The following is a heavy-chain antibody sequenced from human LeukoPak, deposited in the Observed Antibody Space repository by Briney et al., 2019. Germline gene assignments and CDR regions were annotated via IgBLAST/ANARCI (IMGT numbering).Heavy chain of an antibody. D-gene: IGHD5-24*01. CDR3: ARLEMASNY. J-gene: IGHJ4*02. Sequence: PGRSLRLSCAASGFTFSSYAMRWVRQAPGKGQEWVAVISYDGSNKYYADSVKGRFTISRDNSKNTLYLQMNSLRAEDTAVYYCARLEMASNYWGQGTLVTVSS. V-gene: IGHV3-30-3*01. CDR1: GFTFSSYA. CDR2: ISYDGSNK.